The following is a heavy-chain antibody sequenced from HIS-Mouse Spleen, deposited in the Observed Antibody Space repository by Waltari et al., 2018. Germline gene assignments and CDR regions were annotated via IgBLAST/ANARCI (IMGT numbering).Heavy chain of an antibody. Sequence: QVQLQESGPGLVKPSQTLSLTCTVSGGSISSGGYYWSCIRQHPGKGLEWIGYIYYSGGTYNNPALKRRGTISVDTSKNQFSLKLSSVTAADTAVYYCARSRYSSSWYPLYYYYYGMDVWGQGTTVTVSS. CDR2: IYYSGGT. CDR1: GGSISSGGYY. J-gene: IGHJ6*02. CDR3: ARSRYSSSWYPLYYYYYGMDV. V-gene: IGHV4-31*03. D-gene: IGHD6-13*01.